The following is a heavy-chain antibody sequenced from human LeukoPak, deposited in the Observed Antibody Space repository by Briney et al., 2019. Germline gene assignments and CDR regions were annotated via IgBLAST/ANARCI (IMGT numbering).Heavy chain of an antibody. Sequence: GGSLRLSCAASELMFSSYAMSWVRQAPGKGLEWVSGISDDSGSTYYADSVRGRFTISRDNTKNSLYLQMNSLRAEDTAVYYCARDPGGYDFWTGGWLDPWGHGTLVTVSS. CDR3: ARDPGGYDFWTGGWLDP. V-gene: IGHV3-23*01. CDR2: ISDDSGST. D-gene: IGHD3-3*01. J-gene: IGHJ5*02. CDR1: ELMFSSYA.